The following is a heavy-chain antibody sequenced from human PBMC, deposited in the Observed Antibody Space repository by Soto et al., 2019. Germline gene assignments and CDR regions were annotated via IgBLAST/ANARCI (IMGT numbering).Heavy chain of an antibody. Sequence: PGESLKISCKGSGYSFTSYWIGLVRQMPGKGLEWMGIIYPGDSDTRYSPSFQGQVTISADKSISTAYLQWSSLKASDTAMYYCARHSRIAAAGIGYYYYMDVWGKGTTVTVSS. CDR2: IYPGDSDT. D-gene: IGHD6-13*01. V-gene: IGHV5-51*01. CDR3: ARHSRIAAAGIGYYYYMDV. J-gene: IGHJ6*03. CDR1: GYSFTSYW.